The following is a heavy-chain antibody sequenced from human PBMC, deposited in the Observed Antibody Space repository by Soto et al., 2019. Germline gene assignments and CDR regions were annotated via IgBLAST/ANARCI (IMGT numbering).Heavy chain of an antibody. CDR2: MNPNSGNT. J-gene: IGHJ6*02. Sequence: QVQLVQSGAEVKKPGASVKVSCKASGYTFTSYDINWVRQATGQGLEWMGWMNPNSGNTGYAQKFQGRVTMTMNTSISTAYRELSSLRSEDTAVYYCARRGYSSSWYYYYYYGMDVWGQGTTVTVSS. CDR3: ARRGYSSSWYYYYYYGMDV. D-gene: IGHD6-13*01. CDR1: GYTFTSYD. V-gene: IGHV1-8*01.